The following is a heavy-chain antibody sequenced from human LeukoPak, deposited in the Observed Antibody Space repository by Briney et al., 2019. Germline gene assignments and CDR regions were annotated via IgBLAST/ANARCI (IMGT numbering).Heavy chain of an antibody. D-gene: IGHD3-16*01. CDR3: AKRDGGPGDY. Sequence: PGGSLRLSCVASRFTFSSYGLSWVRHSPGKGLEWVSSIVSSGTSTHYAVSVKARFTISRHNYRITLFLQVNSLTIEHTAIYYCAKRDGGPGDYWGKGNLVTVS. J-gene: IGHJ4*02. CDR2: IVSSGTST. V-gene: IGHV3-23*01. CDR1: RFTFSSYG.